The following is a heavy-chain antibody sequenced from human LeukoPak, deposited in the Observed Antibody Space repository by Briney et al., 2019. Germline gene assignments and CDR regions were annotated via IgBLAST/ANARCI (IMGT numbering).Heavy chain of an antibody. J-gene: IGHJ4*02. D-gene: IGHD5-18*01. CDR1: GTSFSSYY. V-gene: IGHV4-34*01. CDR3: ARGYSYFDY. Sequence: SETLSLTCAVSGTSFSSYYWSWIRQPPGKGLEWIGEINHSGSTNYNPSLKSRVTISVDTSKNQFSLKLSSVTAADTAVYYCARGYSYFDYWGQGTLVTVSS. CDR2: INHSGST.